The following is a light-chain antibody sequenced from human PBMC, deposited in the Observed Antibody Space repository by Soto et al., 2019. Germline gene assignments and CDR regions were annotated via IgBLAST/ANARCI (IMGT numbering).Light chain of an antibody. J-gene: IGKJ1*01. V-gene: IGKV1-5*01. Sequence: DIQMTQSPSTLSASVGDRVTITCRASQSISNWLAWYQQKPGKAPKLLIFDASTLESGVPSRFSGSGSGTEFTLTISSLQPDDFATYYCQQSYSTPRTFGQGTKV. CDR3: QQSYSTPRT. CDR2: DAS. CDR1: QSISNW.